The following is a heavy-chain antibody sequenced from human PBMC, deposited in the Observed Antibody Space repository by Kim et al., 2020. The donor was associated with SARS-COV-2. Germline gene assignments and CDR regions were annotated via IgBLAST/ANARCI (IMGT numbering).Heavy chain of an antibody. Sequence: SETLSLTCAVNGGSFSGYYWSWIRQPPGKGLEWIGEINHSGSTNYNPSLKSRVTISVDTSKNQFSLKLSSVTAADTAVYYCARSSAPPRRYYGSGSYYNEAYYFDYWGQGTLVTVSS. D-gene: IGHD3-10*01. V-gene: IGHV4-34*01. CDR3: ARSSAPPRRYYGSGSYYNEAYYFDY. CDR2: INHSGST. CDR1: GGSFSGYY. J-gene: IGHJ4*02.